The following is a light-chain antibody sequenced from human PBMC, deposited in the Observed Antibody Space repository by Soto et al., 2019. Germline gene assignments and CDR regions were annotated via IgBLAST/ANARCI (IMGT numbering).Light chain of an antibody. Sequence: IVMTQSPATLSVSPGDIATLSCRASQSLSSNLAWYQQKPGQAPRLLIYGASTRATGIPASFIGNGSGTDFTLTISSLQPEDFATYYCQQANSFPTLVGGTKVDIK. CDR1: QSLSSN. J-gene: IGKJ4*01. V-gene: IGKV3-15*01. CDR3: QQANSFPT. CDR2: GAS.